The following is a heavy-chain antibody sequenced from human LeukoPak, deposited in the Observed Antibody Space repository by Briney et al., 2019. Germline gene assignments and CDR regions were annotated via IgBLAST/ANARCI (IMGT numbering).Heavy chain of an antibody. V-gene: IGHV4-34*01. CDR2: INRSGST. CDR3: ARVRILVIIAGRIKRWLDP. CDR1: GGSFSDHY. J-gene: IGHJ5*02. D-gene: IGHD3-9*01. Sequence: SETLSLTCEVHGGSFSDHYWSWIRQSPGKGLEWIGEINRSGSTNYNPSLKSRVTISIDTSKNQFSLKLTSVTAADTAVYYCARVRILVIIAGRIKRWLDPWGQGTQVTVSS.